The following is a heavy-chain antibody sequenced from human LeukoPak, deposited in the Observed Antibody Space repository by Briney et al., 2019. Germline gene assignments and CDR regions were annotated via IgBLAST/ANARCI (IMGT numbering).Heavy chain of an antibody. V-gene: IGHV3-21*06. J-gene: IGHJ4*02. CDR2: MSSSSSFI. CDR1: GFTFSSYS. CDR3: VKNRQSSSSDFDY. Sequence: PGGSLRLSCAASGFTFSSYSMNWVRQAPGKGLEWVASMSSSSSFITYADSIKGRFTISRDNAKNSLYLQMNSLRAEDTAVYYCVKNRQSSSSDFDYWGQGTLVTVSS. D-gene: IGHD6-6*01.